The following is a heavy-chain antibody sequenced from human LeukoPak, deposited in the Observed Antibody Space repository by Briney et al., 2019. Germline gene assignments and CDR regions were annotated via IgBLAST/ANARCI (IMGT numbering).Heavy chain of an antibody. CDR1: GFTFSSYG. D-gene: IGHD7-27*01. CDR2: IWYDGSNK. CDR3: AKDEGLTGIRRNPNYFYGMDV. J-gene: IGHJ6*02. V-gene: IGHV3-30*18. Sequence: GRSLRLSCAASGFTFSSYGMHWVRQAPGKGLEWVAVIWYDGSNKYYADSVKGRFTISRDNSKNTLYLQMNSLRTEDTALYYCAKDEGLTGIRRNPNYFYGMDVWGQGTTVTVSS.